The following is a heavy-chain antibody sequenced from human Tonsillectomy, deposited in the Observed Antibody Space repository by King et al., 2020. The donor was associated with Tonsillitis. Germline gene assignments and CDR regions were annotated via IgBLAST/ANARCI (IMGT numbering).Heavy chain of an antibody. D-gene: IGHD3-16*01. CDR2: INPNSGGT. J-gene: IGHJ4*02. Sequence: QEQLVQSGAEVKKPGASVKVSCKSSGYSFTDFYMHWVRQAPGQGLEWMGRINPNSGGTNYAQKFQGRVTMTRDTSINTAYMVLTRLRSDDTAVYYCASRGEWGAPFDRWGQGTLVTVSS. CDR1: GYSFTDFY. CDR3: ASRGEWGAPFDR. V-gene: IGHV1-2*06.